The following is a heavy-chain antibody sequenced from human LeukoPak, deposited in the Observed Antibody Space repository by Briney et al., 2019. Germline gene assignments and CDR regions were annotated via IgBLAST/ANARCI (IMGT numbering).Heavy chain of an antibody. CDR2: IYYSGST. D-gene: IGHD5-18*01. CDR1: GGSISSSSYY. J-gene: IGHJ5*02. Sequence: SETLSLTCTVSGGSISSSSYYWSWIRQPPGNGLEWIGYIYYSGSTNYNPSLKSRVTISVDTSKNQFSLKLSSVTAADTAVYYCARAPGYSYGYWFDPWGQGTLVTVSS. V-gene: IGHV4-61*01. CDR3: ARAPGYSYGYWFDP.